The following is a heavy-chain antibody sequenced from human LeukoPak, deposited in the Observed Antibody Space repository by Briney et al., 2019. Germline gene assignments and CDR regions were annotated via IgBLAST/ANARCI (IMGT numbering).Heavy chain of an antibody. V-gene: IGHV3-23*01. Sequence: GGSLRLSCAASGFTFSSYGMSWVRQAPGQGLEWVSAISGSGGSTYYADSVKGRFTISRDNSKNTLYLQMNSLRAEDTAVYYCAKAGDIVGATCDYWGQGTLVTVSS. CDR2: ISGSGGST. CDR3: AKAGDIVGATCDY. CDR1: GFTFSSYG. D-gene: IGHD1-26*01. J-gene: IGHJ4*02.